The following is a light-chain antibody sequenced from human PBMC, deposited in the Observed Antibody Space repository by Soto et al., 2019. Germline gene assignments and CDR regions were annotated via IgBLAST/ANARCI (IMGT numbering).Light chain of an antibody. V-gene: IGKV3-20*01. Sequence: EIVLTQSPATLSLSPGERATLSCRASQSVSSSYLAWYQQKPGQPPRLLIYGASSRATGIPDRFSGSGSGTDFTLTISRLEPEDFAVYYCQQFGASLTWTFGQGTKVDIK. CDR1: QSVSSSY. CDR3: QQFGASLTWT. J-gene: IGKJ1*01. CDR2: GAS.